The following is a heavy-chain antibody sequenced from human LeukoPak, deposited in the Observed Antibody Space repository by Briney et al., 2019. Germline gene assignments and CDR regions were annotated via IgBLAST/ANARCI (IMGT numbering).Heavy chain of an antibody. V-gene: IGHV3-73*01. CDR3: TRHPSHYYDSSELSPGG. CDR1: GFTFSGST. Sequence: PGGSLKLSCAASGFTFSGSTIHWVRQASGKGLEWVGRISSKANSYATAYAASVKGRFTISRDDSKNTAYLQMNSLKTEDTAVYYCTRHPSHYYDSSELSPGGWGQGTLVTVSS. CDR2: ISSKANSYAT. J-gene: IGHJ4*02. D-gene: IGHD3-22*01.